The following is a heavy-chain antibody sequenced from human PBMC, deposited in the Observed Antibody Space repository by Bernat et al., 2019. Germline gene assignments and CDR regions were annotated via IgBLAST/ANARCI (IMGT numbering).Heavy chain of an antibody. CDR2: IVVGSGNT. D-gene: IGHD3-10*01. Sequence: QMQLVQSGPEVKKPGTSVKVSCKASGFTFTSSAVQWVRQARGQRLEWIGWIVVGSGNTNYAQKFQERVTITRDMSTSTAYMELSSLRSEDTAVYYCAAGYYYGSGSYYNPDYWGQGTLVTVSS. J-gene: IGHJ4*02. CDR1: GFTFTSSA. V-gene: IGHV1-58*01. CDR3: AAGYYYGSGSYYNPDY.